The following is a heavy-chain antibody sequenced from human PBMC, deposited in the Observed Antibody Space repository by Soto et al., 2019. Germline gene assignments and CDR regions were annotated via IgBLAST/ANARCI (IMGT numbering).Heavy chain of an antibody. J-gene: IGHJ6*02. CDR1: GYTFTSYD. V-gene: IGHV1-8*01. Sequence: QVQLVQSGAEVKKPGASVKVSCKASGYTFTSYDINWVRQATGQGLAWMGWMNPNSGNTGYAQKFQGRVTMTRKTSISTAYMELSSMRSEDTAVYYCARGRSSAARSGMDVWGQGTTVTVSS. CDR2: MNPNSGNT. D-gene: IGHD6-6*01. CDR3: ARGRSSAARSGMDV.